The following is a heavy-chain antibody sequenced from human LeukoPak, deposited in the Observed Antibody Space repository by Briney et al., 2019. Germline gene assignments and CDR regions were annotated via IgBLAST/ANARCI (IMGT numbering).Heavy chain of an antibody. J-gene: IGHJ3*02. CDR3: AKFRKDGDYAMVDAFDI. D-gene: IGHD4-17*01. V-gene: IGHV3-23*01. CDR2: ISGRGGST. Sequence: PGGSLRLSCAASGFTFNSYAMSWVRQAPGKGLEWVSAISGRGGSTYYADSVKGRFTISRDNSKNTLYPQMNSLRAEDTAVYYCAKFRKDGDYAMVDAFDIWGQGTMVTVSS. CDR1: GFTFNSYA.